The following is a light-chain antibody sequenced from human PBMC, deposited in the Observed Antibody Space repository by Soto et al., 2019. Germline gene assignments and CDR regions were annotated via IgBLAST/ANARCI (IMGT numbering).Light chain of an antibody. Sequence: DIVMTQSPLSLPVTPGEPASISCRSSQSLLHSNGYNYLDWYLQKPGQSPQLLIYLGSNRASGVPDTCSGSGSATDFTLKSSRVEAEDVGVYYFTKALQTFTFGQGTRLEIK. CDR1: QSLLHSNGYNY. J-gene: IGKJ5*01. CDR3: TKALQTFT. V-gene: IGKV2-28*01. CDR2: LGS.